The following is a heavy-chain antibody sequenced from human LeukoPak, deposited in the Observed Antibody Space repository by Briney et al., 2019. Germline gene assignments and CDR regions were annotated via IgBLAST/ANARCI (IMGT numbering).Heavy chain of an antibody. J-gene: IGHJ4*02. CDR1: GGSFSGYY. Sequence: SETLSLTCAVYGGSFSGYYWSWIRQPPGKGLEWIGEINHSGSTNYNPSLKSRVTISVDTSKNQFSLKLSSVTAADTAVYYCARGRYDSDLDYWGQGTLVTVSS. CDR2: INHSGST. V-gene: IGHV4-34*01. D-gene: IGHD3-22*01. CDR3: ARGRYDSDLDY.